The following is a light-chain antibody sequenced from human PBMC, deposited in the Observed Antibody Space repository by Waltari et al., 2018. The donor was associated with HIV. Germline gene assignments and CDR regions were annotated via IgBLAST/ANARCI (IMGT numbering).Light chain of an antibody. J-gene: IGLJ3*02. V-gene: IGLV1-44*01. CDR1: SHSIGRTT. CDR2: IND. CDR3: AAWDDSLNVWV. Sequence: QSVLPPPHSASGTPGQMVTISCSGGSHSIGRTTLDWYHQVPAMYPNLLIYINDHRPSGVPARFSGSKSGTSASLAVSGLQSEDEADYYCAAWDDSLNVWVFGGGTKLTVL.